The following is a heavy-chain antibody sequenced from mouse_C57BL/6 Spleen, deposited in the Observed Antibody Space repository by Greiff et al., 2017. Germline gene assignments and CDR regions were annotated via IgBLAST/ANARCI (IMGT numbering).Heavy chain of an antibody. CDR3: ARRGYSPYFDY. V-gene: IGHV1-52*01. J-gene: IGHJ2*01. CDR1: GYTFTSYW. D-gene: IGHD2-12*01. CDR2: IDPSDSET. Sequence: QVQLQQSGAELVRPGSSVKLSCKASGYTFTSYWMHWVKQRPIQGLEWIGNIDPSDSETHYNQKFKDKATLTVDKSSSTAYMQLSSLTSEDSAVYYCARRGYSPYFDYWGQGTTLTVSS.